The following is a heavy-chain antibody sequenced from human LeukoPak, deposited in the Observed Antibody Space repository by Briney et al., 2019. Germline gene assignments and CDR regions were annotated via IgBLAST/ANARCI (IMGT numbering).Heavy chain of an antibody. CDR2: IYHSGST. V-gene: IGHV4-34*01. J-gene: IGHJ4*02. Sequence: SETLSLTCAVYGGSFSGYYWSWIRQPPGKGLEWIGEIYHSGSTYYNPSLKSRVTISVDTSKNQFSLKLSSVTAADTAVYYCARGLRRADYWGQGTLVTVSS. D-gene: IGHD4-17*01. CDR3: ARGLRRADY. CDR1: GGSFSGYY.